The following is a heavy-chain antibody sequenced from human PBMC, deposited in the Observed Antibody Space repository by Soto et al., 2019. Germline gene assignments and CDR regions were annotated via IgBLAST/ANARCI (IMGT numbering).Heavy chain of an antibody. CDR3: ASLYCSSTSCHPDDAFDI. CDR1: GGTFSSYA. D-gene: IGHD2-2*01. Sequence: QVQLVQSGAEVKKPRSSVKVSCKASGGTFSSYAISWVRQAPGQGLEWMGGIIAIFGTANYAQKFQGRVTITADESTSTAYMELSSLRSEDTAVYYCASLYCSSTSCHPDDAFDIWGQGTMVTVSS. J-gene: IGHJ3*02. CDR2: IIAIFGTA. V-gene: IGHV1-69*01.